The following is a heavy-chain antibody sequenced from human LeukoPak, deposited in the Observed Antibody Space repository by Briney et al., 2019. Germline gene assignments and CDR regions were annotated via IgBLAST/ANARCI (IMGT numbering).Heavy chain of an antibody. CDR3: LISYYGSGSDDGEL. J-gene: IGHJ1*01. CDR2: ISAYNGNT. D-gene: IGHD3-10*01. V-gene: IGHV1-18*04. Sequence: ASVKLSCKASGYTFTSYGISWVRQAPGQGLEWMGWISAYNGNTNYAQKLQGRVTMTTDPSTSTAYMELRSLRSDDTAVYYCLISYYGSGSDDGELWGQGTLVTVSS. CDR1: GYTFTSYG.